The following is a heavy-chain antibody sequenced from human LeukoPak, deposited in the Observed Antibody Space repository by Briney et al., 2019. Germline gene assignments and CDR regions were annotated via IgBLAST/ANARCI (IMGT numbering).Heavy chain of an antibody. CDR1: GGSISSSSYY. Sequence: SETLSLTCTVSGGSISSSSYYWGWIRQPPGKGLEWIGSIYYSGSTYYNPSLKSRVTISVDTSKNQFSLKLSSVTAADTAVYYCARYLPTYGDYEGLGRLYYYYGMDVWGQGTTVTVSS. CDR3: ARYLPTYGDYEGLGRLYYYYGMDV. CDR2: IYYSGST. V-gene: IGHV4-39*01. D-gene: IGHD4-17*01. J-gene: IGHJ6*02.